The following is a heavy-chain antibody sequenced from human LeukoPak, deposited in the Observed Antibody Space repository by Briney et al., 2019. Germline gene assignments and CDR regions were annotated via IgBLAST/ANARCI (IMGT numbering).Heavy chain of an antibody. V-gene: IGHV3-48*03. CDR2: ISSSGSTI. CDR3: ARDEDPLKGFDY. J-gene: IGHJ4*02. CDR1: GFTFSSYE. Sequence: GGSLRLSCAASGFTFSSYEMNWVRQAPGKGLEWVSYISSSGSTIYYADSVKGRFTISRDNAKNSLYLQMNSLRAEDTAVYYCARDEDPLKGFDYWGQGTLVTVSS. D-gene: IGHD4/OR15-4a*01.